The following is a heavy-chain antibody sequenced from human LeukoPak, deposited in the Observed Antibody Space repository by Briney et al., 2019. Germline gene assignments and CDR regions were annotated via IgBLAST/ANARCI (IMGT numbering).Heavy chain of an antibody. CDR1: GYTLTELS. CDR2: FDPEDGET. J-gene: IGHJ4*02. Sequence: ASVKVSCKVSGYTLTELSMHWVRQAPGKGLEWMGGFDPEDGETIYAQKFQGRVTMTEETSTDTAYMELSSLRSEDTVVYYCATGDRAFGGVIVPFDYWGQGTLVTVSS. V-gene: IGHV1-24*01. CDR3: ATGDRAFGGVIVPFDY. D-gene: IGHD3-16*02.